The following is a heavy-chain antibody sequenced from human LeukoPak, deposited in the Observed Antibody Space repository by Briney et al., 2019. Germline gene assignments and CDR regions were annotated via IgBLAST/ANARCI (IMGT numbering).Heavy chain of an antibody. CDR2: ISSNGGST. Sequence: GGSLRLSCSASGFTSSSHAMHWVRQAPGKGLEYVSAISSNGGSTYYADSVKGRFTISRDNSKNTLYLQMSSLRAEDTAVYYCVKDRANSGSYYEEFDYWGQGTLVTVSS. CDR3: VKDRANSGSYYEEFDY. J-gene: IGHJ4*02. CDR1: GFTSSSHA. D-gene: IGHD1-26*01. V-gene: IGHV3-64D*06.